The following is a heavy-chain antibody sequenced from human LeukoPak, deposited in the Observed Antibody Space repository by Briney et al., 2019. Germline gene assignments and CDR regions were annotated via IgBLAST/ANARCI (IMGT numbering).Heavy chain of an antibody. D-gene: IGHD5-18*01. CDR1: GGTFSSYA. CDR3: AREGQGWIQLWSDNYFDY. V-gene: IGHV1-69*06. J-gene: IGHJ4*02. CDR2: IIPIFGTA. Sequence: SVKVSCKASGGTFSSYAISWVRQAPGQGLEWMGGIIPIFGTANYAQKFQGRVTITADKSTSTAYMELSSLRSEDTAVYYCAREGQGWIQLWSDNYFDYWGQGTLVTVSS.